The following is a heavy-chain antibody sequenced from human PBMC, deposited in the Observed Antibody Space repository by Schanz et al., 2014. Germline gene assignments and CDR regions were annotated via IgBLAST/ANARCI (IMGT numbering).Heavy chain of an antibody. Sequence: QVQLVQSGAEVKKPGASVKVSCTASGFNFNNYDINWVRQATGQGLEWMGWMNPKTGNTDHAQKFQGRVSMTWDTSTSTAYRELRSLRSDDTAVYYCARDAADFYDILTEEDYWGQGTLVTVSS. J-gene: IGHJ4*02. V-gene: IGHV1-8*01. CDR2: MNPKTGNT. CDR1: GFNFNNYD. D-gene: IGHD3-9*01. CDR3: ARDAADFYDILTEEDY.